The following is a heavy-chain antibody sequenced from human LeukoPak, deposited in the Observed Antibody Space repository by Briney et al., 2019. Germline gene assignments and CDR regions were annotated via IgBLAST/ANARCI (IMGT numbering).Heavy chain of an antibody. CDR2: IVPIFGTA. D-gene: IGHD6-13*01. V-gene: IGHV1-69*01. CDR1: GGTFSSYA. CDR3: ARGSAAAGDYYYYGMDV. Sequence: GASVKVSCKASGGTFSSYAISWVRQARGQGLEWMGGIVPIFGTANYAQKFQGRVTITADESTSTVYMELSSLRSEDTAVYYCARGSAAAGDYYYYGMDVWGQGTTVTVSS. J-gene: IGHJ6*02.